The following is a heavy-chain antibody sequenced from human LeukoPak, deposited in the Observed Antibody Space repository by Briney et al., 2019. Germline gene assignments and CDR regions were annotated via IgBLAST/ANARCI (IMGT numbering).Heavy chain of an antibody. Sequence: GGSLRLSCAASAFTFSSYEMNWVRQAPGKGLEWASYISSSGSTIYYADSVKGRFTISRDNPKNSLYLQMNSLRAEDTAVYYCARDGNSGYDPDAFDIWGQGTMVTVSS. CDR2: ISSSGSTI. CDR3: ARDGNSGYDPDAFDI. D-gene: IGHD5-12*01. J-gene: IGHJ3*02. CDR1: AFTFSSYE. V-gene: IGHV3-48*03.